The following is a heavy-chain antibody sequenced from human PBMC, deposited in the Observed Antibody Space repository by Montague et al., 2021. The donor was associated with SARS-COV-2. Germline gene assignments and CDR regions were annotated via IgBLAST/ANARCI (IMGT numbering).Heavy chain of an antibody. D-gene: IGHD3-9*01. CDR2: IYYSGST. CDR1: GGSIRSSSYY. Sequence: SETLSLTCTVSGGSIRSSSYYWGWIRQPPGKGLEWIGSIYYSGSTYYNPSLKSRVTISVDTSKNQFSLKLSSVTAADTAVYYCARHRSTIFLGSMFDYWGQGTLVTVSS. CDR3: ARHRSTIFLGSMFDY. V-gene: IGHV4-39*01. J-gene: IGHJ4*02.